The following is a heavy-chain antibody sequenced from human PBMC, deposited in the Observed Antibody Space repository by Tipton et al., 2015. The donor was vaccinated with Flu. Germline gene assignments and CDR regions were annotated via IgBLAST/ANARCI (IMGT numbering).Heavy chain of an antibody. Sequence: SLRLSCAASGFTFSNAWMSWVRQAPGKGLEWVGRIKSKTDGGTTDYAAPVKGRFTISRDDSKNTLYLQMNSLKTEDTAVYYCTTETVDCSGGSCYHDAFDIWGQGTMVTVSS. CDR3: TTETVDCSGGSCYHDAFDI. CDR2: IKSKTDGGTT. D-gene: IGHD2-15*01. CDR1: GFTFSNAW. J-gene: IGHJ3*02. V-gene: IGHV3-15*01.